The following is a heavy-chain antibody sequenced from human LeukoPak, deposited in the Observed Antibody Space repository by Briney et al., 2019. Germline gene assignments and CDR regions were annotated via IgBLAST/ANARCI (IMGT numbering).Heavy chain of an antibody. V-gene: IGHV3-7*01. CDR2: IKQDGSEK. CDR3: ARDRDSGTYYYGMDV. Sequence: GGSLRLSCAASGFTFSSYWMSWVRQAPGKGLEWVANIKQDGSEKYYVDSVKGRFTISRDNAKNSLYLQMNSLRAEDTAVYYCARDRDSGTYYYGMDVWGQGTTVTVSS. CDR1: GFTFSSYW. J-gene: IGHJ6*02. D-gene: IGHD1-26*01.